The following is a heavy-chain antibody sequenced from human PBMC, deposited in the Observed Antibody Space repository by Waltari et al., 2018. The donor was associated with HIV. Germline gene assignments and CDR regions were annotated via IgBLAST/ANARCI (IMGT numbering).Heavy chain of an antibody. V-gene: IGHV4-39*01. CDR3: ARRIVATIHYGMDV. J-gene: IGHJ6*02. D-gene: IGHD5-12*01. CDR1: GGSISSSSYY. CDR2: LYYSGST. Sequence: QLQLQESGPGLVKPSETLSLTCTVSGGSISSSSYYWGWIRQPPGKGLEWIGRLYYSGSTYYNPSLKGRVTISGDTSKNQFSLKLSSVTAADTAVYYCARRIVATIHYGMDVWGQGTTVTVSS.